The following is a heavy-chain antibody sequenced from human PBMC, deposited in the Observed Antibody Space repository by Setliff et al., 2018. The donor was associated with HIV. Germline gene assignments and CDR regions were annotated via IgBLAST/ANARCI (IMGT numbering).Heavy chain of an antibody. D-gene: IGHD1-26*01. CDR1: GGTFSSYA. V-gene: IGHV1-69*05. J-gene: IGHJ3*02. CDR3: ARGHSHGYGYSGSYGPFDI. CDR2: IIPMFGTL. Sequence: SVKVSCKASGGTFSSYAINWVRQAPGQGPEWMGGIIPMFGTLNFAQKFQGRVTITTDESTSTAYMELNSLRSEDTAVYYCARGHSHGYGYSGSYGPFDIWGQGTMVT.